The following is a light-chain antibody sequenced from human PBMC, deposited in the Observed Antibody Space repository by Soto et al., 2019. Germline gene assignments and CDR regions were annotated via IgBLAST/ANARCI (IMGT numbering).Light chain of an antibody. V-gene: IGKV3-20*01. J-gene: IGKJ1*01. Sequence: ELTQSPATLSLSPGERVTLSCRASQTVRSSFVAWYQQKPGQAPRLLIYGASTRATGIPDRFSGSGSGTDFTLTIRSLQPDDLAVYYCPRYGRSSWTFGQGTKVAIK. CDR2: GAS. CDR1: QTVRSSF. CDR3: PRYGRSSWT.